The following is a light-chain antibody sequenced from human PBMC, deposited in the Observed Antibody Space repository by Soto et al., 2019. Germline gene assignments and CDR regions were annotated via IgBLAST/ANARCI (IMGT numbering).Light chain of an antibody. J-gene: IGKJ2*01. CDR2: WAS. CDR3: QHYYSTPHT. Sequence: DIVMTQSPDSLAVSLGERATINCKSSQSVLYSSDNKNYLAWYQQKPGQPPKLLIYWASTRESGVPDRVSGSGSGTDFTLTSSSLQAEDVAGYYCQHYYSTPHTFGQGTKLEIK. CDR1: QSVLYSSDNKNY. V-gene: IGKV4-1*01.